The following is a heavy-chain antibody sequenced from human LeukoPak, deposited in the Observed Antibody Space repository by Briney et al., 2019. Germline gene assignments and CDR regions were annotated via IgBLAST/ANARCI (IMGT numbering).Heavy chain of an antibody. CDR1: GLTFRNYA. V-gene: IGHV3-66*01. J-gene: IGHJ6*02. Sequence: GGSLRLSCAASGLTFRNYAASWIRQAPGKGLEWVSVIYSGGSTYYADSVKGRFTISRDNSKNTLYLQMNSLRAEDTAVYYCARDGQDYYGMDVWGQGTTVTVSS. CDR3: ARDGQDYYGMDV. CDR2: IYSGGST.